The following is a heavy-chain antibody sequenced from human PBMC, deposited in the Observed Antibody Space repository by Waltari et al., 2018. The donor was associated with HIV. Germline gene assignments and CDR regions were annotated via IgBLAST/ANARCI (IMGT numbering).Heavy chain of an antibody. J-gene: IGHJ4*02. CDR2: FNPDMVQT. CDR1: GYVFRNFY. Sequence: VQLTQSGPEVKKPGASVQVSCRTEGYVFRNFYLHWIRQVPGEGLQWVGRFNPDMVQTTYGVNVQGRVLLTADADSDTGYMELRNLGPNDTASYFCARGPLDSDYVNYWGQGTLVTVSS. V-gene: IGHV1-2*06. CDR3: ARGPLDSDYVNY.